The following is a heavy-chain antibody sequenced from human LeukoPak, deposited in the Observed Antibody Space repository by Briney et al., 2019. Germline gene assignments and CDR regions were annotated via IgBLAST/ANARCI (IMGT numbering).Heavy chain of an antibody. J-gene: IGHJ3*02. CDR2: ISGSGVTT. CDR3: AKERSGIVPVGASDI. Sequence: GGSLRLSCAASGFTFNSYALSWVRQAPGKGLEWVSGISGSGVTTYYADSVKGRFTISRDNSKTTLYLQMNSLRAEDTAVYFCAKERSGIVPVGASDIWGQGTMVTVSS. D-gene: IGHD1-26*01. CDR1: GFTFNSYA. V-gene: IGHV3-23*01.